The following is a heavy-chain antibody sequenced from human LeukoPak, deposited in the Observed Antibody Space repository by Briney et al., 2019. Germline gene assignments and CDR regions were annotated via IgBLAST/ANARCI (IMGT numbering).Heavy chain of an antibody. J-gene: IGHJ5*02. D-gene: IGHD3-10*01. V-gene: IGHV1-2*02. Sequence: ASVKVSCKASGYTFTGYYMHWVRQAPGQGLEWMGWINPNSGGTNYAQKFQGRVTMTRDTSISTAYMELSRLRSDDTAVYYCARDKQARLWFGELPYNWFDPWGQGTLVTVSS. CDR3: ARDKQARLWFGELPYNWFDP. CDR2: INPNSGGT. CDR1: GYTFTGYY.